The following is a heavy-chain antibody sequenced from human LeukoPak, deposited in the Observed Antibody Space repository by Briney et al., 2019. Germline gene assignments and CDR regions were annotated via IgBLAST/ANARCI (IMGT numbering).Heavy chain of an antibody. V-gene: IGHV3-23*01. CDR1: GFTFSSYG. Sequence: GGSLRLSCAASGFTFSSYGMSWVRQAPGKGLEWVSAISGSGGSTYYADSVKGRFTISRDNSKNTLYLQMNSLRAEDTAVYYCAKGHSGYDFYYMDVWGKGTTVTISS. CDR2: ISGSGGST. CDR3: AKGHSGYDFYYMDV. J-gene: IGHJ6*03. D-gene: IGHD5-12*01.